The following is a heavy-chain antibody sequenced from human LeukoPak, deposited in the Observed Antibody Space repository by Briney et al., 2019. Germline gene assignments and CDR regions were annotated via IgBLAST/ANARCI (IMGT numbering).Heavy chain of an antibody. CDR2: ISYDGSNK. Sequence: GGSLRLSCAASGFTFSSYAMHWVRQAPGKGLEWVAVISYDGSNKYYADSVKGRFTISRDNSKNTLYLQMNSLRAEDTAVYYCARDLSDLPDYWGQGTLVTVSS. D-gene: IGHD2-21*02. CDR1: GFTFSSYA. J-gene: IGHJ4*02. V-gene: IGHV3-30*04. CDR3: ARDLSDLPDY.